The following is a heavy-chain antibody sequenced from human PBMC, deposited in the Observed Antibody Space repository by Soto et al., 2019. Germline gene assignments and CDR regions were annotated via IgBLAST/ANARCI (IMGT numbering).Heavy chain of an antibody. D-gene: IGHD3-22*01. CDR1: GFTFSNYA. Sequence: QVQLVESGGGVVQPGRSLRVSCAASGFTFSNYAMHWVRQAPGKGLEWVAVVSYGGSKQFYADSVEGRFTISRDSSKSELYLYMDNLRDEDTAVYYCARDRVYYYDNSGYYNFDYWGQGTLVTVSS. CDR3: ARDRVYYYDNSGYYNFDY. V-gene: IGHV3-30-3*01. J-gene: IGHJ4*02. CDR2: VSYGGSKQ.